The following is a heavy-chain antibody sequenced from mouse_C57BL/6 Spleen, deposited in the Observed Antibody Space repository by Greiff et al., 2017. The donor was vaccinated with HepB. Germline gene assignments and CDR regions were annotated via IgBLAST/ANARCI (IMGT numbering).Heavy chain of an antibody. V-gene: IGHV3-6*01. CDR1: GYSITSGYY. D-gene: IGHD1-1*01. J-gene: IGHJ4*01. CDR3: AREERAKLRGYAMDY. CDR2: ISYDGSN. Sequence: DVHLVESGPGLVKPSQSLSLTCSVTGYSITSGYYWNWIRQFPGNKLEWMGYISYDGSNNYNPSLKNRISITRDTSKNQFFLKLNSVTTEDTATYYCAREERAKLRGYAMDYWGQGTSVTVSS.